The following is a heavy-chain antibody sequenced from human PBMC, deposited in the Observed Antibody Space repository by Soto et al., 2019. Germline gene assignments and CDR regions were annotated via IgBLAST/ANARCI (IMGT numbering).Heavy chain of an antibody. J-gene: IGHJ6*02. CDR1: GFTFSNFA. V-gene: IGHV3-30-3*01. CDR2: ISYDGSHK. Sequence: LRLSCAASGFTFSNFAMYWVRQAPGKGLEWVTVISYDGSHKYYADSVKGRFTISRDNSKNTLYLQMNNLRAEDSAVYFCARDYSYQRAMDVWGQGTTGTVS. D-gene: IGHD2-15*01. CDR3: ARDYSYQRAMDV.